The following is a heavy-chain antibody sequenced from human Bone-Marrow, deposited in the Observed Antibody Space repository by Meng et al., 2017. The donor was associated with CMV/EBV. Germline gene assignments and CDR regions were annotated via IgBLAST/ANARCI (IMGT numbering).Heavy chain of an antibody. Sequence: ASVKVSCKASGYTYTGYYMHWVRQAPGQGLEWMGWINAKSGGTNYAQRFQGRVTMTRDTSISTAYMELSRLRSDDTAVYYCARGTAMAYGMAVWGQGNTVNFAS. CDR3: ARGTAMAYGMAV. J-gene: IGHJ6*02. D-gene: IGHD5-18*01. V-gene: IGHV1-2*02. CDR2: INAKSGGT. CDR1: GYTYTGYY.